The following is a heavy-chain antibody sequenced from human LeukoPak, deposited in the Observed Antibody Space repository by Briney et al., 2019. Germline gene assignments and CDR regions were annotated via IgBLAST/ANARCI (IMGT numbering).Heavy chain of an antibody. CDR2: INPSGSVK. CDR3: AKDMGYYGSGSPPDY. CDR1: GFTFSTYW. D-gene: IGHD3-10*01. Sequence: GGSLRLSCAASGFTFSTYWMNWARQAPGKGLEWVASINPSGSVKYYVDSVKGRFTISRDNSKNTLYLQMNSLRAEDTAVYYCAKDMGYYGSGSPPDYWGQGTLVAVSS. V-gene: IGHV3-7*01. J-gene: IGHJ4*02.